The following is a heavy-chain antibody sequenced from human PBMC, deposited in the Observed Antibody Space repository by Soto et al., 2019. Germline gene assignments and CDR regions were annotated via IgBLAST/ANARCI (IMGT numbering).Heavy chain of an antibody. Sequence: QAQLHESGPGLVKPSQTLSLTCTVSGGSISSGAYYWSWIRQHPGKGLEWIGYIYYSGSTYYNPSLKSRVNTSVATSKNQFSLKLISVTAADTAVYHCARGYGSVNWHFDLWGRGTLVTVSS. CDR3: ARGYGSVNWHFDL. V-gene: IGHV4-31*03. CDR1: GGSISSGAYY. J-gene: IGHJ2*01. D-gene: IGHD3-10*01. CDR2: IYYSGST.